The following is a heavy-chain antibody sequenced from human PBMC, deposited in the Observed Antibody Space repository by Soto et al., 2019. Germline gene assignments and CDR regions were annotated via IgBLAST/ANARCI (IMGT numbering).Heavy chain of an antibody. CDR3: ARSQGGSSSLDIYYYYYYGMDV. CDR2: IIPIFGTA. V-gene: IGHV1-69*01. CDR1: GGTFSSYA. D-gene: IGHD2-15*01. J-gene: IGHJ6*02. Sequence: QVQLVQSGAEVKKPGSSVKVSCKAPGGTFSSYAISWVRQAPGQCLEWMGGIIPIFGTANYAQKFQGRVTITADESTSTGYMELSSLRSEDTAVYYCARSQGGSSSLDIYYYYYYGMDVWGQGTTVTVSS.